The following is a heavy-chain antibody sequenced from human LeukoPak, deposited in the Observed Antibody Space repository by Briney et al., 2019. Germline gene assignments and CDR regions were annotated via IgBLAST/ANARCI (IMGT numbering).Heavy chain of an antibody. CDR3: ARERGDDIVVVVAATTWFDP. V-gene: IGHV1-69*05. CDR1: GGTFSSYA. J-gene: IGHJ5*02. CDR2: IIPIFGTA. D-gene: IGHD2-15*01. Sequence: ASVKVSCKASGGTFSSYAIIWVRQAPGQGLEWMGRIIPIFGTANYAQKFQGRVTITTDESTSTAYMELSSLRSEDTAVYYCARERGDDIVVVVAATTWFDPWGQGTLVTVSS.